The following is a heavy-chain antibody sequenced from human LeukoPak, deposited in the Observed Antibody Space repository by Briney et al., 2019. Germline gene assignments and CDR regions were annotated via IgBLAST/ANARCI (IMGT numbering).Heavy chain of an antibody. CDR2: IKQDGSEK. Sequence: GGSLRLSCTASGFTFGDYAMSWVRQAPGKGLEWVANIKQDGSEKYYVDSVKGRFTISRDNAKNSLYLQMNSLRAEDTAVYYCASDTGVRYFDLWGRGTLVTVSS. D-gene: IGHD3-10*01. J-gene: IGHJ2*01. V-gene: IGHV3-7*01. CDR1: GFTFGDYA. CDR3: ASDTGVRYFDL.